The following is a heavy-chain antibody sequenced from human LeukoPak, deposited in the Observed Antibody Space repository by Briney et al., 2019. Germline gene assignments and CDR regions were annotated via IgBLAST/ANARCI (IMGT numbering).Heavy chain of an antibody. J-gene: IGHJ4*02. V-gene: IGHV3-23*01. Sequence: GGSLRLACAAAGFTFSSYAMSWVRQAPGKVLEWVSAISGSGGSTYYADSVKGRFTISRDNSKNTLSLQMHSLRAEDTAVYYCAPRGVAGSFDYWGQRTLATVSS. CDR1: GFTFSSYA. CDR3: APRGVAGSFDY. CDR2: ISGSGGST. D-gene: IGHD6-19*01.